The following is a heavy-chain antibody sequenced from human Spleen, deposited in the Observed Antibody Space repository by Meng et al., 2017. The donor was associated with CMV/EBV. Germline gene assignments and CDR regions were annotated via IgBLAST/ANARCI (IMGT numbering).Heavy chain of an antibody. V-gene: IGHV1-69*05. CDR1: GYTFTSYG. Sequence: SVKVSCKASGYTFTSYGISWVRQAPGQGLEWMGGIIPIFGTANYAQKFQGRVTITTDESTSTAYMELSSLRSEDTAVYYCARHGAYCGGDCYWDVGRAYYGMDVWGQGTTVTVSS. CDR2: IIPIFGTA. D-gene: IGHD2-21*01. CDR3: ARHGAYCGGDCYWDVGRAYYGMDV. J-gene: IGHJ6*02.